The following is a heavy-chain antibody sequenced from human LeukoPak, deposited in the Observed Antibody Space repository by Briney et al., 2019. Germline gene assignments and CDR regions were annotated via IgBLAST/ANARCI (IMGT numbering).Heavy chain of an antibody. V-gene: IGHV3-23*01. J-gene: IGHJ4*02. D-gene: IGHD4-23*01. CDR3: AKDWTTVVTPKGYYFDS. CDR2: ISTTGGST. CDR1: GFSFNNYA. Sequence: GGSLRLSCAASGFSFNNYAMSWVRQAPGKGLDWVSAISTTGGSTYYADSVKGRFTVSRDNSKNTLSLQMDSLRVEDTALYYCAKDWTTVVTPKGYYFDSWGQGTLVTVSS.